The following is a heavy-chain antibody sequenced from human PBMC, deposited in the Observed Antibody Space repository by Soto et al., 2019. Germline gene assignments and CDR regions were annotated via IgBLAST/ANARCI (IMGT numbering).Heavy chain of an antibody. CDR1: GDTFTSYY. V-gene: IGHV1-46*01. CDR3: ARSSGGNFGIIIEGSNWFDP. J-gene: IGHJ5*02. Sequence: GASVKVSCKPPGDTFTSYYLNWVRQAPGQGLEWMGVINPHGGSTKYAQKFQGRITMTRDTSRSTVYMELSSLRSDDTAIYYCARSSGGNFGIIIEGSNWFDPWGQGTLVTVSS. CDR2: INPHGGST. D-gene: IGHD3-3*01.